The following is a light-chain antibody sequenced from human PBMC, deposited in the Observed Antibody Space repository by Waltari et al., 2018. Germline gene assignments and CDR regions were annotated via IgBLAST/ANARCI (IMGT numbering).Light chain of an antibody. V-gene: IGLV3-19*01. CDR1: TLATFY. J-gene: IGLJ2*01. CDR3: NSRDPSAHHVV. CDR2: CRN. Sequence: SFELTQDPAVSVALGQTVTITCRGRTLATFYANWYQQKPGQAPILVFACRNDRPSGIPDRFSGSNSRTTSSLTITGPQAEYEAAYYCNSRDPSAHHVVFGGGTNLTVL.